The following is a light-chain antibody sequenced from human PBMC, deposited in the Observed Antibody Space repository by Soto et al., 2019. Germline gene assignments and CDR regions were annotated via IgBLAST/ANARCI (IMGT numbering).Light chain of an antibody. J-gene: IGLJ3*02. CDR2: STN. CDR3: VLYMGSGISV. V-gene: IGLV8-61*01. CDR1: SGSVSTSYY. Sequence: QAVVTQEPSFSVSPGGKVTLTCGLSSGSVSTSYYPSWYQQTPGPAPRTLIYSTNTRSSGVPDRFSGAILGNKAALTITGAQADDESDYYCVLYMGSGISVFGGGTQLTV.